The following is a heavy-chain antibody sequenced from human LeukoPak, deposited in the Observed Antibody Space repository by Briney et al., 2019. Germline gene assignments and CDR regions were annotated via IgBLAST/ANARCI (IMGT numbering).Heavy chain of an antibody. J-gene: IGHJ4*02. CDR3: ARLEAALDIVVVPAHGPGGY. D-gene: IGHD2-2*01. CDR1: GGSISSYY. Sequence: SETLSLTCTVSGGSISSYYWSWIRQPPGKGLEWKGLEWIGYIYYSGSTNYNPSLKSRVTISVDTSKNQFSLKLSSVTAADTAVYYCARLEAALDIVVVPAHGPGGYWGQGTLVTVSS. V-gene: IGHV4-59*12. CDR2: IYYSGST.